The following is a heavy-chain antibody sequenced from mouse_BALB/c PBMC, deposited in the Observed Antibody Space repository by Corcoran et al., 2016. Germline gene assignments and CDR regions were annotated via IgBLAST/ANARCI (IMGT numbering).Heavy chain of an antibody. D-gene: IGHD2-10*02. J-gene: IGHJ4*01. Sequence: QIQLQQSGPELVKPGASVKISCKASGYSFTSYYIHWVKQRPGQGLEWIGWIFPGSGNTKYNEKFKGKAKLTADTSSSTAYMQLGSLTSEDSAVYFCARGYGNYAMDYWGQGASVTVSS. V-gene: IGHV1-66*01. CDR1: GYSFTSYY. CDR3: ARGYGNYAMDY. CDR2: IFPGSGNT.